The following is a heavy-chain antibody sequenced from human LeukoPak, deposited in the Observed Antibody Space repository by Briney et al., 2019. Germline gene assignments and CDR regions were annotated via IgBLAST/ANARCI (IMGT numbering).Heavy chain of an antibody. CDR2: IYYSGST. Sequence: SETLSLTCTVSGGSISSYYWSWIRQPPGKGLEWIGYIYYSGSTNYNPSLKSRVTISVDTSKNQFSLKLNSVTAADTAVYYCARSLADDYNFNFWGQGTLVTVSS. D-gene: IGHD5-24*01. V-gene: IGHV4-59*08. CDR3: ARSLADDYNFNF. J-gene: IGHJ4*02. CDR1: GGSISSYY.